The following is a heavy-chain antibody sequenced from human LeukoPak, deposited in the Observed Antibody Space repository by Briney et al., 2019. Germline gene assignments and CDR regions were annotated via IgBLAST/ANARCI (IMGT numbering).Heavy chain of an antibody. CDR2: IYYSGST. Sequence: PSETLSLTCTVSGGSIRSSSYYWGWIRQPPGKGLEWIGSIYYSGSTHYNPSLKSRVTISVDTSKNQLPLKLSSVTAADTAMYYCARNSTYYYDRSTYSYFDDWGQGTLVTVSS. D-gene: IGHD3-22*01. J-gene: IGHJ4*02. CDR1: GGSIRSSSYY. V-gene: IGHV4-39*01. CDR3: ARNSTYYYDRSTYSYFDD.